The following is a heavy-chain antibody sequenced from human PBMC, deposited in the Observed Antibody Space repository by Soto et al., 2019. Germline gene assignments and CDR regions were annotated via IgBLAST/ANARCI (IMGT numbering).Heavy chain of an antibody. Sequence: GGSLRLSCAASGFTFSSYWMHWVRQAPGKGLVWVSRINSDGSSTSYADSVKGRFTISRDNAKNTLYLQMNSLRAEDTAVYYCARGIVVVGYYYYGMDVWGQGTTVTVSS. CDR3: ARGIVVVGYYYYGMDV. D-gene: IGHD2-2*01. CDR2: INSDGSST. CDR1: GFTFSSYW. J-gene: IGHJ6*02. V-gene: IGHV3-74*01.